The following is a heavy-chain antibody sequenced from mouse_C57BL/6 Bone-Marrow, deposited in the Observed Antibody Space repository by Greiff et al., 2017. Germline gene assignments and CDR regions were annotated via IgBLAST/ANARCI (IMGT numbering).Heavy chain of an antibody. J-gene: IGHJ2*01. CDR2: IYPGSGST. CDR1: GYTFTSYW. V-gene: IGHV1-55*01. Sequence: QVQLQQPGAELVMPGASVQMSCQASGYTFTSYWITWVKQRPGQGLEWIGDIYPGSGSTNYNEKFKSKATMTVDTSSSTAYMQLSSLTSEDSAVFYWARKCPISTVKGGNNWGQGDTHPASS. CDR3: ARKCPISTVKGGNN. D-gene: IGHD5-1*01.